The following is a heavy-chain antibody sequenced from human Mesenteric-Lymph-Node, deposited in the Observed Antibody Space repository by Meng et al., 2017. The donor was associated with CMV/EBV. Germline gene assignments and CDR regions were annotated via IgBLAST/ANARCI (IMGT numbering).Heavy chain of an antibody. Sequence: GESLKISCAASGFTFRTYGLHWVRQAPGKGLGWVAFVRYDGSDTYYADSVKGRFTISRDNSKNTLYLQMNSLRAEDTAVYYCARYDTNDDGAYYGMDVWGQGTTVTVSS. CDR1: GFTFRTYG. J-gene: IGHJ6*02. D-gene: IGHD3-9*01. V-gene: IGHV3-30*02. CDR3: ARYDTNDDGAYYGMDV. CDR2: VRYDGSDT.